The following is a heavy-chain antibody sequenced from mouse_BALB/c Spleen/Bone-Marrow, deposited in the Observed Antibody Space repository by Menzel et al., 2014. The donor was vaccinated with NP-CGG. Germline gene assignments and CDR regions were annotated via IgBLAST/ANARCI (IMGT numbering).Heavy chain of an antibody. V-gene: IGHV5-6-4*01. CDR3: TRSYYRYDEEAWFAY. D-gene: IGHD2-14*01. CDR1: GFTFSSYT. Sequence: EVKLVESGGGLVKPGGPLKLSCAASGFTFSSYTMSWVRQTPEKRLEWVATISSGGSYTYYPDSVKGRFTISRDNAKNTLYLQMSSLKSEDTAMYYCTRSYYRYDEEAWFAYWGQGTLVTVSA. J-gene: IGHJ3*01. CDR2: ISSGGSYT.